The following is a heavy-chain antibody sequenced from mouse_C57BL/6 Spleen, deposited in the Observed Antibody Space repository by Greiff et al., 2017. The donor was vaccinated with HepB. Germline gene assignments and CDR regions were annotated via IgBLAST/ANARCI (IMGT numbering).Heavy chain of an antibody. CDR3: ASIPRGFAY. J-gene: IGHJ3*01. CDR1: GYTFTSYW. CDR2: INPSSGYT. Sequence: VQLQQSGAELAKPGASVKLSCKASGYTFTSYWMHWVKQRPGQGLEWIGYINPSSGYTKYNQKFKDKATLTADISSSTAYMQLSSLTYEDSAVYYWASIPRGFAYWGQGTLVTVSA. V-gene: IGHV1-7*01.